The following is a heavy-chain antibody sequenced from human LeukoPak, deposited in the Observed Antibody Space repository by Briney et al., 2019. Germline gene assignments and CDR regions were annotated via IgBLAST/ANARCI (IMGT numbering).Heavy chain of an antibody. CDR2: IIPILGIA. CDR3: ARDDYYDSSGYYYWFDP. D-gene: IGHD3-22*01. J-gene: IGHJ5*02. CDR1: GGTFSSYA. V-gene: IGHV1-69*04. Sequence: ASVKVSCKASGGTFSSYAISWVRQASGQGLEWMGRIIPILGIANYAQKFQGRVTITADKSTSTAYMELSSLRSEDTAVYYCARDDYYDSSGYYYWFDPWGQGTLVTVSS.